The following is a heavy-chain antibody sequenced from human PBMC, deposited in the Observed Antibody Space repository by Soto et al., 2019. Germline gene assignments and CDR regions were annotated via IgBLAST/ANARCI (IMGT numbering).Heavy chain of an antibody. D-gene: IGHD5-18*01. J-gene: IGHJ4*02. Sequence: QVQLVESGGGVVQPGRSLRLSCAASGFTFSSYAMHWVRQAPGKGLEWVAVISYDGSNKYYADSVKGRFTISRDNSKNTLYLQMNSLRAEDTAVYYCARDKDTAMLDYWGQGTLVTVSS. V-gene: IGHV3-30-3*01. CDR3: ARDKDTAMLDY. CDR1: GFTFSSYA. CDR2: ISYDGSNK.